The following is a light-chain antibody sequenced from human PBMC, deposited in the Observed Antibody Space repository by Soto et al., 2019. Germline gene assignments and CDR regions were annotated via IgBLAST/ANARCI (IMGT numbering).Light chain of an antibody. J-gene: IGKJ1*01. CDR3: QQYGSSHWT. CDR2: AAT. V-gene: IGKV3-20*01. Sequence: LVLTQSPGTLSLSPGERATHSCRASQTVSSSYLAWYQQKPGQAPRLLIYAATTRATGIPDRFSGSGSGTDFTLTISRLEPEDFAVYHCQQYGSSHWTFGQGTKVEVK. CDR1: QTVSSSY.